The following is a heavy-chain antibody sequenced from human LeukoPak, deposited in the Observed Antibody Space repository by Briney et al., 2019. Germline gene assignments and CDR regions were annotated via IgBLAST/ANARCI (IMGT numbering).Heavy chain of an antibody. Sequence: ASVKVSCKASGYIFTGYYIHWVRQAPGQGLEWMGWINPNSGGADYAQNFQGRVTMTRDTSINTAYMALSRLRSDDTAVYYCARDWGTYYYDSSGPHYFDYWGQGTLVTVSS. D-gene: IGHD3-22*01. CDR2: INPNSGGA. CDR1: GYIFTGYY. CDR3: ARDWGTYYYDSSGPHYFDY. J-gene: IGHJ4*02. V-gene: IGHV1-2*02.